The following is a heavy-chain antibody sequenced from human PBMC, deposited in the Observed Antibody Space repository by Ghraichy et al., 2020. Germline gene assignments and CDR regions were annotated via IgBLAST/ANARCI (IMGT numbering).Heavy chain of an antibody. V-gene: IGHV1-69*13. J-gene: IGHJ4*02. Sequence: SVKVSCKASGGTFSSYAISWVRQAPGQGLEWMGGIIPIFGTANYAQKFQGRVTITADESTSTAYMELSSLRSEVTAVYYCARDGCSGGSCLDYWGQGTLVTVSS. CDR3: ARDGCSGGSCLDY. CDR1: GGTFSSYA. D-gene: IGHD2-15*01. CDR2: IIPIFGTA.